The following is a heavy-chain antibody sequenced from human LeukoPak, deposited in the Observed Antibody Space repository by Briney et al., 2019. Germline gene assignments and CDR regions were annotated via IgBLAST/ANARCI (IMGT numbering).Heavy chain of an antibody. CDR1: GFTFSSYW. Sequence: GGSLRLSCAASGFTFSSYWMSWVRQAPGKGLEWVANIKQDGSEKYYVDSVKGRFTISRDNAKNSLYLQMNSLRAEDTAVYYCARTPRYCSGGTCYVVYFRHWGQGTLVTVSS. CDR3: ARTPRYCSGGTCYVVYFRH. J-gene: IGHJ1*01. D-gene: IGHD2-15*01. CDR2: IKQDGSEK. V-gene: IGHV3-7*01.